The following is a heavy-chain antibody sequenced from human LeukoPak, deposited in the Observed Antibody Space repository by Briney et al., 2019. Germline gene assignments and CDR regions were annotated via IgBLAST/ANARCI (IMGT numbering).Heavy chain of an antibody. V-gene: IGHV5-51*01. D-gene: IGHD2-21*02. CDR1: GYSFTSYW. CDR3: ARLGGGVTAIHDFDY. CDR2: IYPGDSDT. J-gene: IGHJ4*02. Sequence: KHGESLKISCKGSGYSFTSYWIGWVRQMPGKGLEWMGFIYPGDSDTRYSPSFQGQVTISADKSISTAYLQWSSLKASDTAMYYCARLGGGVTAIHDFDYWGQGTLVTVSS.